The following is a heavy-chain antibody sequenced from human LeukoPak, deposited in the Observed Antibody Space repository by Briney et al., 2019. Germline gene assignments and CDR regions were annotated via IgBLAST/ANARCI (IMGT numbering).Heavy chain of an antibody. CDR2: IRYDGSNK. CDR1: GFTFSSYG. V-gene: IGHV3-30*02. D-gene: IGHD4-17*01. Sequence: PGGSLRLSCAASGFTFSSYGMHWVRQAPGKGLEWVAFIRYDGSNKYYADSVKGRFTISRDNSKNTLYLQMNSLRAEDTAVYYCAKDNYDYGDYDGGDYSGPGTLVTVSS. J-gene: IGHJ4*02. CDR3: AKDNYDYGDYDGGDY.